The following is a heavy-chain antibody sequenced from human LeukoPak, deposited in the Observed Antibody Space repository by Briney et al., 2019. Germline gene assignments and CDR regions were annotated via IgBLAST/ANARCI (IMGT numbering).Heavy chain of an antibody. J-gene: IGHJ4*02. CDR2: MYYSGST. Sequence: PSETLSLTCTVSGGSVSSYYWSWIRQPTGKGLEWIGYMYYSGSTNYNPSLKSRVTISVDTSKNQFSLKLSSVTAADAAVYYCATGQVNYYGSGSDHFDYWGQGTLVTVSS. CDR1: GGSVSSYY. V-gene: IGHV4-59*02. D-gene: IGHD3-10*01. CDR3: ATGQVNYYGSGSDHFDY.